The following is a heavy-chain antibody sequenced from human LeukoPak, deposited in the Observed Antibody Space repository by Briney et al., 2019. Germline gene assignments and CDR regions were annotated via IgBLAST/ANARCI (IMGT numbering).Heavy chain of an antibody. V-gene: IGHV4-38-2*02. CDR2: IYHSGST. J-gene: IGHJ3*02. Sequence: SETLSLTCTVSGYSISSGYYRGWIRQPPGKGLEWIGSIYHSGSTYYNPSLKSRVTISVDTSKNQFSLKLSSVAAADTAVYYCAKSNGYGLVDIWGQGTMVTVSS. CDR3: AKSNGYGLVDI. D-gene: IGHD3-10*01. CDR1: GYSISSGYY.